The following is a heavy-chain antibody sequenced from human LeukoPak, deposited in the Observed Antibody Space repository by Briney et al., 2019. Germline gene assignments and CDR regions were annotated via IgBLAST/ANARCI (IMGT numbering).Heavy chain of an antibody. Sequence: SETLSLTCTVSGYSISNGYCWGWIRQPPGKGLQWIGYIYYSGSTNYNPSLKSRVTISVDTSKNQFSLKLSSVTAADTAVYYCAKLGNYDLMIDYWGQGTLVTVSS. V-gene: IGHV4-38-2*02. CDR2: IYYSGST. J-gene: IGHJ4*02. D-gene: IGHD3-3*01. CDR3: AKLGNYDLMIDY. CDR1: GYSISNGYC.